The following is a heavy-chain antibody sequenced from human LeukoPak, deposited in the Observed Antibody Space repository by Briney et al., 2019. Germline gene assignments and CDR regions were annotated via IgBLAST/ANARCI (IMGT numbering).Heavy chain of an antibody. CDR3: APDPILDY. Sequence: PGGSLRLSCAASGFTFSSFWMHWVRQAPGKGLVWVSRINPDGGTTHYADSVKGRFTISRDNAKNTLYLHMNSLRAEDTAVYYCAPDPILDYWGQGTLVTVS. V-gene: IGHV3-74*01. CDR2: INPDGGTT. J-gene: IGHJ4*02. D-gene: IGHD5-24*01. CDR1: GFTFSSFW.